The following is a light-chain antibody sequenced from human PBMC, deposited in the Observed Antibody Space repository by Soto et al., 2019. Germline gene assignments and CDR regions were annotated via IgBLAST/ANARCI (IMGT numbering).Light chain of an antibody. CDR1: QSVSSSY. CDR2: GAS. J-gene: IGKJ3*01. V-gene: IGKV3-20*01. Sequence: EIVLTQSPGTLSLSPGERATLSCRASQSVSSSYLAWYQQKPGQAPRLLVYGASSRATGIPDRFSGSGSGTDLTLTISRVEPEDGAVYDCQHYGSSPFTFGPGTRVDIK. CDR3: QHYGSSPFT.